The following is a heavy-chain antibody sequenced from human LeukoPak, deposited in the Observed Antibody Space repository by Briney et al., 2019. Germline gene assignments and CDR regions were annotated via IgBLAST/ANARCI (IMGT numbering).Heavy chain of an antibody. V-gene: IGHV4-34*01. J-gene: IGHJ4*02. Sequence: SETLSLTCAVYGGSFSGYYWSWIRQPPGKGLEWIGEINHSGSTNYNPSLKSRVTISVDTSKNQSSLKLSSVTAADTAVYYCARGAGLVGYFDYWGQGTLVTVSS. CDR3: ARGAGLVGYFDY. CDR2: INHSGST. CDR1: GGSFSGYY. D-gene: IGHD6-13*01.